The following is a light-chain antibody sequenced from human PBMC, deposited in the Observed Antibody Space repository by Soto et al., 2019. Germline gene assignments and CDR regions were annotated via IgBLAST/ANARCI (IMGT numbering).Light chain of an antibody. CDR3: MQGIYVPT. Sequence: DIVMTHTPLSLSVTPDQPASISCKSSQRLLHSDGKTYFNRCLKRPGQSPQLLIYEVSSRCSGPPHRFSGSGSATDITLKISRVEAEDVGFYHRMQGIYVPTFGQGTKLEIK. V-gene: IGKV2-29*01. CDR2: EVS. CDR1: QRLLHSDGKTY. J-gene: IGKJ2*01.